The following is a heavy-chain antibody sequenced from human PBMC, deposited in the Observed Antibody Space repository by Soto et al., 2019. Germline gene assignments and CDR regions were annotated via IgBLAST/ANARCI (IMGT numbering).Heavy chain of an antibody. D-gene: IGHD6-6*01. CDR1: GYSFTSYW. J-gene: IGHJ3*02. CDR3: ARHLYSIAARRAAFDI. V-gene: IGHV5-51*01. CDR2: IYPGDSDT. Sequence: GESLKISCKGSGYSFTSYWIGWVRQMPGKGLEWMGIIYPGDSDTRYSPSFQGQVTISADKSISTAYLQWSSLKASDTAMYYCARHLYSIAARRAAFDIWGQGTMVTVSS.